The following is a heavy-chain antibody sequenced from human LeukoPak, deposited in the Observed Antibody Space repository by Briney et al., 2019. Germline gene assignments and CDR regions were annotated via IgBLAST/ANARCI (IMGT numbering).Heavy chain of an antibody. Sequence: SVTVSCKASGGTFSSYAISWVRQAPGQGLEWMGGIVPIFGSANYAQKFQGRVTITADESTTTAYMELTGLRSEDTAVYYCAKDEGVANRWFDPWGQGTLVTVSS. CDR3: AKDEGVANRWFDP. CDR2: IVPIFGSA. D-gene: IGHD5-12*01. V-gene: IGHV1-69*01. J-gene: IGHJ5*02. CDR1: GGTFSSYA.